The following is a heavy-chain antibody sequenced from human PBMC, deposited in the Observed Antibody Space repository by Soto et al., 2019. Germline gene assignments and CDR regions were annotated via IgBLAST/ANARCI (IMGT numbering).Heavy chain of an antibody. CDR3: AKVLTIFGVATLPLPFDY. Sequence: GGSLRLSCAASGFPFSIFGMSWVRQAPGKGLEWVSTISGRGDSTYYAESVKGRFTISRDNSNNTLFLQMNSLRAEDTAVYYCAKVLTIFGVATLPLPFDYWGQGTLVTVSS. J-gene: IGHJ4*02. V-gene: IGHV3-23*01. CDR2: ISGRGDST. D-gene: IGHD3-3*01. CDR1: GFPFSIFG.